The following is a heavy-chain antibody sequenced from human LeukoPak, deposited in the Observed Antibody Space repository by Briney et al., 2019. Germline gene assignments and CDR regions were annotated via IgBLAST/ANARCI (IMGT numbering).Heavy chain of an antibody. CDR2: ISGSGGST. Sequence: PGGSLRLSCAASGFTFSSYAMSWVRQAPGKGLEWVSAISGSGGSTYYADSVKGRFTISRDNSKNTLYLQMNSLRAEGTAVYYCARGTDIVVVVAPFDYWGQGTLVTVSS. V-gene: IGHV3-23*01. D-gene: IGHD2-15*01. CDR1: GFTFSSYA. J-gene: IGHJ4*02. CDR3: ARGTDIVVVVAPFDY.